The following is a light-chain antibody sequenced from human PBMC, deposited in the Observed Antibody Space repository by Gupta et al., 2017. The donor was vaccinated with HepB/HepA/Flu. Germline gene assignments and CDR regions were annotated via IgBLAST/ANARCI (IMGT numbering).Light chain of an antibody. V-gene: IGKV4-1*01. CDR3: QQYYSPPHT. CDR1: QSVLYSSNNKNY. Sequence: DIVMTQSPEYMDVSLGERATINCKSSQSVLYSSNNKNYLAWYQQKPGHPPKLLIYWASTRESGFPDRFSGSGSGTDFTLPISSLQAEDVAVYYCQQYYSPPHTFGQVSKLEIK. J-gene: IGKJ2*01. CDR2: WAS.